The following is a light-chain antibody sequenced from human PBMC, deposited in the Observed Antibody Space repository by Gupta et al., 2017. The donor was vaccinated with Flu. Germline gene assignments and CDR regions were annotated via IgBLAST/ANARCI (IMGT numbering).Light chain of an antibody. CDR1: QSVRNSY. CDR2: GAS. V-gene: IGKV3-20*01. J-gene: IGKJ1*01. CDR3: QQEGSSPHT. Sequence: GTLYLSPGERATLSCRASQSVRNSYLAWYQQKPGQAPRLLIYGASSRATGIPDRFSGSGSGTDFTLTISRREPEDFAVYYCQQEGSSPHTFGQGTKVEIK.